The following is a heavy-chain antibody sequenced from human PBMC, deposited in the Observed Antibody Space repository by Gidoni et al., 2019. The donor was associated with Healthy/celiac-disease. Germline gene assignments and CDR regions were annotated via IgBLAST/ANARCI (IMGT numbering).Heavy chain of an antibody. CDR2: ISAYNGNT. Sequence: QVQLVQPGAEEKKPGASAKVSCKASCYTCTSYGISWVRQAPGQGLEWMRWISAYNGNTNYAQKLQGRVTMTADTSTSTDYMELRSLRSDDTAVYYCAREGFAATIAPGYWGQGTLVTVSS. V-gene: IGHV1-18*01. CDR1: CYTCTSYG. CDR3: AREGFAATIAPGY. J-gene: IGHJ4*02. D-gene: IGHD6-25*01.